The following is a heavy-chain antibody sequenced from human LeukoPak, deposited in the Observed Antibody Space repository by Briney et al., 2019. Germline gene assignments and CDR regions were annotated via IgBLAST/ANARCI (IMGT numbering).Heavy chain of an antibody. D-gene: IGHD5-24*01. V-gene: IGHV4-39*01. J-gene: IGHJ4*02. CDR1: GCSISNSSYY. CDR3: ARHPKEVEMATDALYYFDY. CDR2: IYYSGST. Sequence: SETLSLTCTVSGCSISNSSYYWGWIRQPPGKGLEWIGRIYYSGSTYYNPTLKTRVTISVDTSKSQFSLKLSPVTAADTAVYYCARHPKEVEMATDALYYFDYWGQGTLVTVSS.